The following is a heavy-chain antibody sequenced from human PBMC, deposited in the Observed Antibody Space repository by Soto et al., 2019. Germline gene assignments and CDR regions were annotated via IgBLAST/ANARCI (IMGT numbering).Heavy chain of an antibody. J-gene: IGHJ6*02. Sequence: GALRLSCAASGFTFSDYYMSWIRQAPGKGLEWVSYISSSGSTIYYADSVKGRFTISRDNAKNSLYLQMNSLRAEDTAVYYCARDPYYDFWSGRNYYYYGMDVWGQGTTVTVSS. D-gene: IGHD3-3*01. CDR1: GFTFSDYY. CDR3: ARDPYYDFWSGRNYYYYGMDV. CDR2: ISSSGSTI. V-gene: IGHV3-11*01.